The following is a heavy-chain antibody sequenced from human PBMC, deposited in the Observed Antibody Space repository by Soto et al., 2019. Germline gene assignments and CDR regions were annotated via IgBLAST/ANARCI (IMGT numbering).Heavy chain of an antibody. CDR2: LWYDGSNK. CDR1: GFTFSSYG. CDR3: ARSGIFGVDYYYGKDV. D-gene: IGHD3-3*01. Sequence: HGGSLRLSCAASGFTFSSYGMHWVRQAAGRGLEWVAVLWYDGSNKYYADSVKGRFTISRDNSKNTLYLQMNSLRAEDTAVYYCARSGIFGVDYYYGKDVWGQGTAVNVSS. J-gene: IGHJ6*02. V-gene: IGHV3-33*01.